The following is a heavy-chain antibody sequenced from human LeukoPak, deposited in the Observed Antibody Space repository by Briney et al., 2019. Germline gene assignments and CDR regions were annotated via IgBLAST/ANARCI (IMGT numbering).Heavy chain of an antibody. J-gene: IGHJ4*02. CDR2: ISYDGSNK. V-gene: IGHV3-30-3*01. CDR1: GFGFDAYT. D-gene: IGHD3-22*01. Sequence: GGSLRLSCTASGFGFDAYTMHWVRQAPGKGLEWVAVISYDGSNKYYADSVKGRFTISRDNSKNTLYLQMNSLRAEDTAVYYCARGRSGYYYFDYWGQGTLVTVSS. CDR3: ARGRSGYYYFDY.